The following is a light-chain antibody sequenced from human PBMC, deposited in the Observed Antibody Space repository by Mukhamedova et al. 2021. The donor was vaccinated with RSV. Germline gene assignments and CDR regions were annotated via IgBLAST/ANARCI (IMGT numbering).Light chain of an antibody. V-gene: IGKV3-20*01. J-gene: IGKJ4*01. CDR3: QQYGSSPPAT. CDR2: GTS. Sequence: GRAPRLLIYGTSNRATGIPDRFSGSGSGTDFTLTIGRLEPEDFAMYYCQQYGSSPPATFGGGTKVEIK.